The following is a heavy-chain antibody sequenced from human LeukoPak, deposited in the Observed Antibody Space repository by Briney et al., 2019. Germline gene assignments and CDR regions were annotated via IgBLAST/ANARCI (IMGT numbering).Heavy chain of an antibody. CDR3: ARGDFWSGSQPFDY. J-gene: IGHJ4*02. D-gene: IGHD3-3*01. CDR1: GVSMNSYY. V-gene: IGHV4-59*01. Sequence: SETLSLTCSVSGVSMNSYYWSWVRQPPGKELEWLAYIFYTGGTNYNPSLKSRVTISVDTSKNQFSLPLNSVTAADTAVYYCARGDFWSGSQPFDYWGQGILVTVSS. CDR2: IFYTGGT.